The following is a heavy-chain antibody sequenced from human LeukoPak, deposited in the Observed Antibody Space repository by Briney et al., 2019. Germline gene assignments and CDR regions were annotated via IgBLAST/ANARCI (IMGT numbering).Heavy chain of an antibody. CDR3: ARWPDSSGSPWGSEWYYFDY. J-gene: IGHJ4*02. V-gene: IGHV1-3*01. Sequence: ASVKVSCKASGYTFTSYAMHWVRQAPGQRLEWMGWINAGNGNTKYSQKFQGRVTITRDTSASTAYMELSSLRSEDTAVYYCARWPDSSGSPWGSEWYYFDYWGQGTLVTVSS. CDR1: GYTFTSYA. CDR2: INAGNGNT. D-gene: IGHD3-22*01.